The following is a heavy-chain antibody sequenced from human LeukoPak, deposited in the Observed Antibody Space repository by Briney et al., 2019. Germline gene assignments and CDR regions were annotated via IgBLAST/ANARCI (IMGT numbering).Heavy chain of an antibody. Sequence: PSQTLSLTCTVSGGSISSGDYYWSWLRQPPGTGLEWIGYIYYSGSTYYNPSLKSRVTISVDTSKNQFSLKLSSVTAADTAVYYCARVGSGSSISIFDYWGQGTLVTVSS. CDR1: GGSISSGDYY. CDR3: ARVGSGSSISIFDY. D-gene: IGHD6-6*01. J-gene: IGHJ4*02. V-gene: IGHV4-30-4*01. CDR2: IYYSGST.